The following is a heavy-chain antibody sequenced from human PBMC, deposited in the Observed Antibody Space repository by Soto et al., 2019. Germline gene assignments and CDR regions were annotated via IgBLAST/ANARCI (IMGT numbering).Heavy chain of an antibody. CDR1: GYSFTSYW. J-gene: IGHJ6*02. CDR3: ARERVLIVVAATKYYYVMDV. V-gene: IGHV5-10-1*01. CDR2: IDPSDSYT. D-gene: IGHD2-15*01. Sequence: PGESLKISCKGSGYSFTSYWISWVRRMPGKGLEWMGRIDPSDSYTNYSPSFQGHVTISADKSISTAYLQWSSLKASDTAMYYCARERVLIVVAATKYYYVMDVWGQGTTVTVSS.